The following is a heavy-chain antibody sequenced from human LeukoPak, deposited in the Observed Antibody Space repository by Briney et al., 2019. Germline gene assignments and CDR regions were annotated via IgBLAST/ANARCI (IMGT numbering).Heavy chain of an antibody. J-gene: IGHJ4*02. Sequence: AGGSLRLSCAASGFTVSSNYMSWVRQAPGKGLEWVSVIYSGGSTYYADSVKGRFTISRDNSKNTLYLQMNSLRAEDTAVYYCARDADFLVGAINFDYWGQGTLVTVSS. CDR3: ARDADFLVGAINFDY. V-gene: IGHV3-66*01. CDR1: GFTVSSNY. D-gene: IGHD1-26*01. CDR2: IYSGGST.